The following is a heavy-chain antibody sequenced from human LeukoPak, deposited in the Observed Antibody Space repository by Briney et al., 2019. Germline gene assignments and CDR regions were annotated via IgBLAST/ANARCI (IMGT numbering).Heavy chain of an antibody. V-gene: IGHV3-23*01. Sequence: QPGGSLRLSCAASGFIFSNYAMGWVRLAPGKGLEWVSSISGSSYTTYYADSVKGRFTISRDNSKNTLYLQMNSLRAEDTAVYYCAKDRAIMTTVTTEGSPFDYWGQGTLVTVSS. D-gene: IGHD4-17*01. CDR2: ISGSSYTT. CDR1: GFIFSNYA. CDR3: AKDRAIMTTVTTEGSPFDY. J-gene: IGHJ4*02.